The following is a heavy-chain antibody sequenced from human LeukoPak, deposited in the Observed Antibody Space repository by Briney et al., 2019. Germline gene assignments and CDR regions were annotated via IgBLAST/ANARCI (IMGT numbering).Heavy chain of an antibody. CDR3: ARGRPHSGQRAGTTFYYYYYYMDV. CDR1: GGSISSSSYY. D-gene: IGHD1-7*01. Sequence: PSETLSLTCTVSGGSISSSSYYWGWIRQPPGKGLEWIGSIYYSGSTYYNPSLKSRVTISVDTSKNQFSLKLSSVTAADTAVYYCARGRPHSGQRAGTTFYYYYYYMDVWGKGTTVTVSS. J-gene: IGHJ6*03. V-gene: IGHV4-39*07. CDR2: IYYSGST.